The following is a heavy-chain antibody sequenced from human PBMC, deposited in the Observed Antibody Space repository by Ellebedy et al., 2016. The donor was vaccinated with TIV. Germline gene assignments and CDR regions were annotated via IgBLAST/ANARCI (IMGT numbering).Heavy chain of an antibody. J-gene: IGHJ4*02. CDR2: ISYDGSNK. CDR3: ARDRPRGPS. V-gene: IGHV3-30-3*01. CDR1: GFTFNTYA. Sequence: PGGSLRLSCAASGFTFNTYAMHWVRQAPGKGLEWVAVISYDGSNKDYADSVKGRFTISRDNSNNTLFLQMSSLRPEDTAIYYCARDRPRGPSWGQGTLVTVSS.